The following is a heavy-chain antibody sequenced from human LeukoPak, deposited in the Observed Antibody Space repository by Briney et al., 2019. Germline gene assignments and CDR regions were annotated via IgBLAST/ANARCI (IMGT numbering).Heavy chain of an antibody. Sequence: GGSLRLSCAASGFTFSSYSMNWVRQAPGKGLEWVSSISSSSSYIYYADSVKGRFTISRDNAKNSLYLQMNSLRAEDTAVYYCARDEVNSGSSVSRYYYYGMDVWGQGTTVTVSS. J-gene: IGHJ6*02. V-gene: IGHV3-21*01. D-gene: IGHD1-26*01. CDR3: ARDEVNSGSSVSRYYYYGMDV. CDR1: GFTFSSYS. CDR2: ISSSSSYI.